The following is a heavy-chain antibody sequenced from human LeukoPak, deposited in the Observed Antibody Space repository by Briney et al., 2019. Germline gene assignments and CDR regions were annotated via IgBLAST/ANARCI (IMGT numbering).Heavy chain of an antibody. CDR3: ARVARPQSIYDSSGYYYGGYAFDI. J-gene: IGHJ3*02. CDR2: IIPIFGTA. CDR1: GYTFTGYY. Sequence: SVKVSCKASGYTFTGYYMHWVRQAPGQGLEWMGGIIPIFGTANYAQKFQGRVTITADESTSTAYMELSSLRSEDTAVYYCARVARPQSIYDSSGYYYGGYAFDIWGQGTMVTVSS. D-gene: IGHD3-22*01. V-gene: IGHV1-69*13.